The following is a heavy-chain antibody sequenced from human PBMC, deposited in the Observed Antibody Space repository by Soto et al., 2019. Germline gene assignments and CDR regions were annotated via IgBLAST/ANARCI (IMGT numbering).Heavy chain of an antibody. D-gene: IGHD2-2*01. J-gene: IGHJ6*02. CDR1: GDTFSRYS. CDR3: AVGPSAAAWYSHGMDV. Sequence: QVQLVQSGAEVKKPGSSVKVSCKASGDTFSRYSISWVRQAPGQGLEWMGGIFPVFGTATYAQKCQGRVIITADESTNTASMDLSSLTSEDTAVYYCAVGPSAAAWYSHGMDVWGQGTTVTVSS. CDR2: IFPVFGTA. V-gene: IGHV1-69*12.